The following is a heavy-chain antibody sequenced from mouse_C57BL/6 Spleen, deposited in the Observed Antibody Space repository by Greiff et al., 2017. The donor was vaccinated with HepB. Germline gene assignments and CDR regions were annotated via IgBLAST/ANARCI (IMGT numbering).Heavy chain of an antibody. CDR3: ARRDGSSPYYVDY. CDR1: GYTFTDHT. CDR2: IYPRDGST. Sequence: VQLQQSDAELVKPGASVKISCKVSGYTFTDHTIHWMKQRPEQGLEWIGYIYPRDGSTKYNEKFKGKATLTADISSSTAYMQLNSLTSEDSAVYCCARRDGSSPYYVDYWGQGTTLTVSS. D-gene: IGHD1-1*01. J-gene: IGHJ2*01. V-gene: IGHV1-78*01.